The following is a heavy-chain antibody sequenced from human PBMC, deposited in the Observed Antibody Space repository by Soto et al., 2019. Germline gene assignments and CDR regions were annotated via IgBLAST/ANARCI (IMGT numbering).Heavy chain of an antibody. D-gene: IGHD4-17*01. V-gene: IGHV4-59*08. Sequence: SETLSLTCTVSGGSISSYYWSWIRQPPGRGLEWIGHIYYSVSTNHNPSLKSRVTISVDTSKNQFSLKLSSVTAADTAVYYCARHHYGDYDRWFDYWGQGTLVTVSS. J-gene: IGHJ4*02. CDR1: GGSISSYY. CDR2: IYYSVST. CDR3: ARHHYGDYDRWFDY.